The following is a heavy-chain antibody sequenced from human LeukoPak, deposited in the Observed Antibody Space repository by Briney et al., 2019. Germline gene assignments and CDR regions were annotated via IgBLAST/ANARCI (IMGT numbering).Heavy chain of an antibody. J-gene: IGHJ5*02. CDR2: IYTSGST. D-gene: IGHD3-22*01. CDR3: ARLGYYYDSSGPQGTWFDP. Sequence: SETLSLTCTVSGGSISSYYWSWIRQPAGKGLEWIGRIYTSGSTNYNPSLKSRVTKSVDTSKNQFSLKLSSVTAADTAVYYCARLGYYYDSSGPQGTWFDPWGQGTLVTVYS. CDR1: GGSISSYY. V-gene: IGHV4-4*07.